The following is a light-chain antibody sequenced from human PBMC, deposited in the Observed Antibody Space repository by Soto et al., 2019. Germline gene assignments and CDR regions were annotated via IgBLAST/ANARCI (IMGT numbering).Light chain of an antibody. CDR2: AAS. V-gene: IGKV3-20*01. J-gene: IGKJ1*01. Sequence: EIVLTQSPGTLSLSPGERATLSCRASQTVRDSYFACFQRKADQAPRLLIYAASTRAADVPDRISGSGSGTDFSLTINRLEPEDFAVSYCQHCGPSPLTFGQGTKVELK. CDR3: QHCGPSPLT. CDR1: QTVRDSY.